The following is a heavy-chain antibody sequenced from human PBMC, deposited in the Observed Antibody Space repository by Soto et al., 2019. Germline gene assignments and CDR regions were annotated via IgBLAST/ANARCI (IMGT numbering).Heavy chain of an antibody. V-gene: IGHV4-59*01. D-gene: IGHD2-2*01. CDR3: ARGYYASHGQSNTFDI. J-gene: IGHJ3*02. CDR2: VYYSGST. CDR1: GASISSSY. Sequence: SETLSLTCTVSGASISSSYWSWIRQSPGKGLEWIGYVYYSGSTNYNPSLKSRVTMLVDTSKNQFSLKLRSVTAADTAVYYCARGYYASHGQSNTFDIWGQGTMVTVS.